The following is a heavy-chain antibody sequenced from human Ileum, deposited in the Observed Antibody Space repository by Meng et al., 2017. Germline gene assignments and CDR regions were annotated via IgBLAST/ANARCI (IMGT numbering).Heavy chain of an antibody. CDR1: RGSISGYY. J-gene: IGHJ4*02. D-gene: IGHD6-6*01. CDR2: VFFSGST. V-gene: IGHV4-59*01. Sequence: GSLRLSCTVSRGSISGYYWSWIRQTPEKGLEWLGYVFFSGSTFYNPSLRSRLSLSLDTSKSLLSLSLASLTAADTAAYYCARHEFSSKVYFDYWGQGILVTVSS. CDR3: ARHEFSSKVYFDY.